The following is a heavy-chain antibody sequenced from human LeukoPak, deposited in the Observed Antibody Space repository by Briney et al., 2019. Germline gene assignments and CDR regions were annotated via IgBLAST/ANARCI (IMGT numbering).Heavy chain of an antibody. J-gene: IGHJ5*02. Sequence: SETLSLTCTVSGGSISSYYWSWIRQPPGEGLEWSGYISYSGSTNYNPSLKSRVSISVETSKNQFSLKLSSVTAADTAVYYCARGNWNYASFWFDPWGQGTLVTVSS. CDR2: ISYSGST. D-gene: IGHD1-7*01. CDR3: ARGNWNYASFWFDP. CDR1: GGSISSYY. V-gene: IGHV4-59*01.